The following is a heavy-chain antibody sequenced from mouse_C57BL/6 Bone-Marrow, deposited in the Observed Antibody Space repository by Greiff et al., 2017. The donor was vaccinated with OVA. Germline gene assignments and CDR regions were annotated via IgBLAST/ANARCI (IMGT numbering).Heavy chain of an antibody. CDR2: INPGSGGT. V-gene: IGHV1-54*01. CDR3: AREGLYGDYAWFAY. D-gene: IGHD2-13*01. Sequence: VQLQQSGAELVRPGTSVKVSCKASGYAFTNYLIEWVKQRPGQGLEWIGVINPGSGGTNYNEKFKGKATLTADKSSSTAYMQLSRLTSEDSAVYFGAREGLYGDYAWFAYWGQGTLVTVSA. J-gene: IGHJ3*01. CDR1: GYAFTNYL.